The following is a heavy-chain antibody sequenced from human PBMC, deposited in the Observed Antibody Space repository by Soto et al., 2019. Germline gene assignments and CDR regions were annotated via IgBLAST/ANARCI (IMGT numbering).Heavy chain of an antibody. Sequence: QVQLQQWGAGLLKPSETLSLTCAVYGGSFSGYYWSWIRQPPGKGLEWIGEINHSGSTNYNQSLKSRVTISVDTSKNQCSLKLSSVTAADPAVYYCARGWGRIFDYWGQGTLVTVSS. CDR2: INHSGST. CDR1: GGSFSGYY. D-gene: IGHD7-27*01. J-gene: IGHJ4*02. V-gene: IGHV4-34*01. CDR3: ARGWGRIFDY.